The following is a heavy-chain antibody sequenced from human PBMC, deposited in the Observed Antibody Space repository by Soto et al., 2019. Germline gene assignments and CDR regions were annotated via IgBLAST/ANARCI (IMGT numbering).Heavy chain of an antibody. CDR3: ASHDPGARFDP. J-gene: IGHJ5*02. CDR1: RYIFTAYF. CDR2: INPNNGAT. Sequence: QVQLVQSGAGVKKPGASVKVSCKAPRYIFTAYFMHWVRQAPGQGLEWMGWINPNNGATHYGLSFQGRVTMTRDTSINTAYMELSSLRSDDTAVYYCASHDPGARFDPWGQGTLVIVSS. D-gene: IGHD1-1*01. V-gene: IGHV1-2*02.